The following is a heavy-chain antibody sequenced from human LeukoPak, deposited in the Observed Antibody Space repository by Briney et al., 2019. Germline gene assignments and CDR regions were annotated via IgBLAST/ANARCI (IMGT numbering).Heavy chain of an antibody. Sequence: SETLSLTCAVYGGSFSGYYWSWIRQPPGKGLEWIGEINHSGSTNYNPSLKSRVTISVDTSKNQFSLKLSSVTAADTAVYYCASSPGNSPPLDYWGQGTLVTVSS. V-gene: IGHV4-34*01. CDR1: GGSFSGYY. J-gene: IGHJ4*02. CDR3: ASSPGNSPPLDY. CDR2: INHSGST. D-gene: IGHD1-26*01.